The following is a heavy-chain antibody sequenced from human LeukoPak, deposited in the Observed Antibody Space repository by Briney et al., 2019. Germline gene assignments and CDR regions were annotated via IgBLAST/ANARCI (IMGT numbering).Heavy chain of an antibody. CDR1: GFTFSSYA. D-gene: IGHD4-23*01. CDR3: AKDPPPTTVVTPGYFDY. J-gene: IGHJ4*02. V-gene: IGHV3-23*01. CDR2: ISGSGGST. Sequence: PGGSLRLSCAASGFTFSSYAMSWVRQAPGKGLEWVSAISGSGGSTYYADSVKSRFTTSRDNSKNTLYLQMNSLRAEDTAVYYCAKDPPPTTVVTPGYFDYWGQGTLVTVSS.